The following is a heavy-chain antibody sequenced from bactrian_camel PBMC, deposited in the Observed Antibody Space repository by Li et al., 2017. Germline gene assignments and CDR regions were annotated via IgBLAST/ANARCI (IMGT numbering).Heavy chain of an antibody. V-gene: IGHV3-1*01. CDR2: INWSGGTT. D-gene: IGHD6*01. CDR1: GFFFEDYV. CDR3: AKDRTGGSWYGADFGY. J-gene: IGHJ6*01. Sequence: VQLVESGGGLVQPGGSLRLSCAASGFFFEDYVMGWIRQAPGKGLEWVSSINWSGGTTNYADSVKGRFTISRDNAKNAMYLQMNGLSPDDTAVYYCAKDRTGGSWYGADFGYWGQGTQVTVS.